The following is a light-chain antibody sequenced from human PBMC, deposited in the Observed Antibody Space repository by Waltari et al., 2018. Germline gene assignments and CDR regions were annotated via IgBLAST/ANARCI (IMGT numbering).Light chain of an antibody. Sequence: SYELTQTPPVSVSPGQTASISRFGDALEDKYVSWYQQKLGPSPVLVIYRDTSRPSGIPERFSASNSGDRASLTISGTQVVDEADYYCLTWVSGTVVFGGGTKLTVL. V-gene: IGLV3-1*01. CDR1: ALEDKY. CDR2: RDT. CDR3: LTWVSGTVV. J-gene: IGLJ2*01.